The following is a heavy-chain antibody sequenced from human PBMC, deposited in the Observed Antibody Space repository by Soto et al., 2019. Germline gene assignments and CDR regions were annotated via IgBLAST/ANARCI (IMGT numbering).Heavy chain of an antibody. J-gene: IGHJ6*02. V-gene: IGHV3-23*01. CDR3: AKVRGYSSAYGMDV. Sequence: GSLRLSCXASGITFSSYAMTWVRQAPGKGPEWVSVISGSGGTTYYADSVKGRFTISRDNSKNTLYLQMNSLRVEDTAVYYCAKVRGYSSAYGMDVWGQGTTVTVSS. CDR2: ISGSGGTT. CDR1: GITFSSYA. D-gene: IGHD3-10*01.